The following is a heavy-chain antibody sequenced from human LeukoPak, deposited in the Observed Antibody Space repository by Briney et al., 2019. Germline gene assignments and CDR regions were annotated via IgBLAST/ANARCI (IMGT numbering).Heavy chain of an antibody. Sequence: ASVKVSCKASGYTFTGYYMHWVRQAPGQGLEWMGIINPSGGSTSYAQKFQGRVTMTRDMSTSTVYMELSSLRSEDTAVYYCARDAGDTALEFGYWGQGTLVTVSS. J-gene: IGHJ4*02. D-gene: IGHD5-18*01. CDR1: GYTFTGYY. V-gene: IGHV1-46*01. CDR3: ARDAGDTALEFGY. CDR2: INPSGGST.